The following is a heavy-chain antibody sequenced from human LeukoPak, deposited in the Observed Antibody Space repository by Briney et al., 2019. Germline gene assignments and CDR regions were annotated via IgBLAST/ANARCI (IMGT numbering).Heavy chain of an antibody. V-gene: IGHV3-7*01. CDR3: VREGAYSTSSPAGY. CDR2: INQDGSEK. D-gene: IGHD6-6*01. J-gene: IGHJ4*02. Sequence: GGSLRLSCAASGFTFSSYWMSWVRQAPGKRLEWVANINQDGSEKYYVDSVKGRFIISRDNARNSLFLQMNILTAEDTAIYYCVREGAYSTSSPAGYWGQGTLVTVSS. CDR1: GFTFSSYW.